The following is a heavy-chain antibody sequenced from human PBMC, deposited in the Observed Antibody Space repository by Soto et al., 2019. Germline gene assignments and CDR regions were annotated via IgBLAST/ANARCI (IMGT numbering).Heavy chain of an antibody. V-gene: IGHV1-8*01. Sequence: QVQLVQSGAEVKQPGASVKVSCRASGYTFTDYDISWVRQATGQGLEWMGWMNPDSTNTGYAQKFQGRVTMTRDTSITTGYMELNSLTSEDTAVYYCARAIRDQLLSDYWGQGTLVTVSS. CDR2: MNPDSTNT. CDR3: ARAIRDQLLSDY. CDR1: GYTFTDYD. D-gene: IGHD1-26*01. J-gene: IGHJ4*02.